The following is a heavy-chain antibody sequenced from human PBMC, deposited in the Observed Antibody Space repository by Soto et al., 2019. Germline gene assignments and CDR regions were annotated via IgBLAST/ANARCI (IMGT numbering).Heavy chain of an antibody. Sequence: QVQLVESGGGVVQPGRSLRLSCAASGFTFSSYAMHWVRQAPGKGLEWVAVISYDGSNKYYADSVKGRFTISRDNSKNTLYLQMNSLRAEDTAVYYCARDRTLQIRYYYYHGMDDWGQGTTVTVSS. V-gene: IGHV3-30-3*01. D-gene: IGHD3-16*01. J-gene: IGHJ6*02. CDR2: ISYDGSNK. CDR3: ARDRTLQIRYYYYHGMDD. CDR1: GFTFSSYA.